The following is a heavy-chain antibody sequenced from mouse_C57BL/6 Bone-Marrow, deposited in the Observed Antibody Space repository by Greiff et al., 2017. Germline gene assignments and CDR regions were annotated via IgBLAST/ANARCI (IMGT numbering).Heavy chain of an antibody. CDR3: ARHYYGSSYYWYFDV. V-gene: IGHV1-56*01. J-gene: IGHJ1*03. CDR2: IFPGSGST. D-gene: IGHD1-1*01. CDR1: GYTFTSHW. Sequence: QVQLQQSGPELVRPGASVKISCKAPGYTFTSHWMQWVRQRPGQGLEWIGEIFPGSGSTYYNEKFKGKAILTVDTSSSTAYMQLSSLTSEDSAVYFCARHYYGSSYYWYFDVWGTGTTVTVSS.